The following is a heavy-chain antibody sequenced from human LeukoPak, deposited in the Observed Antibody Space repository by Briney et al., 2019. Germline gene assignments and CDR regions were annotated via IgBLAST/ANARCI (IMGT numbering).Heavy chain of an antibody. Sequence: SETLSLTCAVYGGSFSGYYWSWIRQPPGKGLEWIGEINHSGSTNYNPSLKSRVTISVDTSKNQFSLKLSSVTAADTAVYYCATRVVVVAATGVENWFDPWGQGTLVTVSS. CDR3: ATRVVVVAATGVENWFDP. J-gene: IGHJ5*02. V-gene: IGHV4-34*01. D-gene: IGHD2-15*01. CDR1: GGSFSGYY. CDR2: INHSGST.